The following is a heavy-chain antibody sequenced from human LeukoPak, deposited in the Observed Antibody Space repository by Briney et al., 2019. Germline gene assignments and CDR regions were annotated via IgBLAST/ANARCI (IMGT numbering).Heavy chain of an antibody. Sequence: GGSLRLSCVVSEFTFSGYWMTWFPKAPGKGLEWVANLREDGSERNYVDSVKGRFLISRDNSRNSLYLQMNSLRPEDTAVYYCTRDRNARATKEDRYDYWGRGTLVTVSS. D-gene: IGHD5-12*01. V-gene: IGHV3-7*01. CDR1: EFTFSGYW. J-gene: IGHJ4*02. CDR3: TRDRNARATKEDRYDY. CDR2: LREDGSER.